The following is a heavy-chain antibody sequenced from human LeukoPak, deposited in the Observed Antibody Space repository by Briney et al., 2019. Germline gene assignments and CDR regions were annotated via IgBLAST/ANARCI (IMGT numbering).Heavy chain of an antibody. V-gene: IGHV4-39*01. CDR2: IYDTGST. CDR3: QSRFLEWLLDY. Sequence: PSETLSLTCTVSGDSIRSNNYYWGWIRQPPGKGLEWIGSIYDTGSTFYNPSLKSRVIISVDTSKNQFSLKLSSVTAADTAVYYCQSRFLEWLLDYWGQGTLVTVSS. D-gene: IGHD3-3*01. J-gene: IGHJ4*02. CDR1: GDSIRSNNYY.